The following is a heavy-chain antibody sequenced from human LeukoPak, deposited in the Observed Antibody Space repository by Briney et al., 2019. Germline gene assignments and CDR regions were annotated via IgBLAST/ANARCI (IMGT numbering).Heavy chain of an antibody. Sequence: GGSLRLSCAASGFTFSSYFWMHWVRQAPGKGLVWVSRIKNDGSSSTYADSVKGRFTISRDNAKSSLYLQMNTLRAEDTAVYYCVRDLDLGGYSSFEYWGQGALVTVSS. D-gene: IGHD4-23*01. CDR1: GFTFSSYFW. V-gene: IGHV3-74*01. CDR3: VRDLDLGGYSSFEY. CDR2: IKNDGSSS. J-gene: IGHJ4*02.